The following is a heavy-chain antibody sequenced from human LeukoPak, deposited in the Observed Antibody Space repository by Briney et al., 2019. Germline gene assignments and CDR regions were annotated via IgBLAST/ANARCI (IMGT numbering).Heavy chain of an antibody. CDR1: GGSISSSSYY. CDR3: ARGGWLQFGNPRDY. J-gene: IGHJ4*02. V-gene: IGHV4-39*01. D-gene: IGHD5-24*01. Sequence: SETLSLTCTVSGGSISSSSYYWGWIRQPPGKGLEWIGSIYYSGSTYYNPSLKSRVTISVDTSKNQFSLKLSSVTAAHTAVYYCARGGWLQFGNPRDYWGQGTLVTVSS. CDR2: IYYSGST.